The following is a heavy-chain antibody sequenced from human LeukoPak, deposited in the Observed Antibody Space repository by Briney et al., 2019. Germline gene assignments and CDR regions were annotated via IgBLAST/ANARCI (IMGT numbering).Heavy chain of an antibody. V-gene: IGHV4-34*01. CDR1: GGSFSGYY. D-gene: IGHD2-15*01. J-gene: IGHJ6*03. Sequence: SETLSLTCAVYGGSFSGYYWNWIRQPPGKGLEWIGEINQSGSTNYNPSLKSRVTISVDTSKNQFSLKLTSVTAADTAVYYCARGYCSGGSCYPLKSIYYYYMDVWGKGTTVTFSS. CDR2: INQSGST. CDR3: ARGYCSGGSCYPLKSIYYYYMDV.